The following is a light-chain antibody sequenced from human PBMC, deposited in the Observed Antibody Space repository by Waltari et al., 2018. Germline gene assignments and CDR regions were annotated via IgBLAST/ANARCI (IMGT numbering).Light chain of an antibody. CDR3: QHYIDFPRT. J-gene: IGKJ1*01. CDR2: EAS. CDR1: QSVNTW. V-gene: IGKV1-5*03. Sequence: DFQLTQSPSTLSASVGDRVTITCRASQSVNTWLAWYQQKPGKAPKLLIYEASGLESDVPSRFSGSGSGTEFTLTISSLQPDDFATYFCQHYIDFPRTFGQGTKVEV.